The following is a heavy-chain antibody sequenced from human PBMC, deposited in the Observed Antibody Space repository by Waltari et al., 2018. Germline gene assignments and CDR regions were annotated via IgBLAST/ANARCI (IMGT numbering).Heavy chain of an antibody. D-gene: IGHD5-12*01. J-gene: IGHJ6*02. CDR1: GYTFTDYY. CDR2: VDPEDGEK. V-gene: IGHV1-69-2*01. Sequence: EVQLVQSGAEVKKPGATVKISCKASGYTFTDYYMHWVQQAPGKGLEWMGRVDPEDGEKIYAEKFQGRVTITADTSTDTAYMELSSVTAADTAVYYCAREGWLRGFGYYYYGMDVWGQGTTVTVSS. CDR3: AREGWLRGFGYYYYGMDV.